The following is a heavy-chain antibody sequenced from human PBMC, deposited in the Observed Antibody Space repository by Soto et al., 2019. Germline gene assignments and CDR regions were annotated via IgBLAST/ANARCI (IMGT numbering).Heavy chain of an antibody. CDR2: ISYDGTNK. CDR1: GFTFSTYA. D-gene: IGHD5-18*01. Sequence: QVQLVESGGGVVQPGRSLRLSCAASGFTFSTYAMHWVRQAPGKWLEWVAVISYDGTNKYYADSVRGRFTISRDNSKNTLFLQMNSLRAEDTAVYYCAKDGGGYNYGYVMLDKYYYGMDVWGQGTTVTVSS. J-gene: IGHJ6*02. V-gene: IGHV3-30-3*01. CDR3: AKDGGGYNYGYVMLDKYYYGMDV.